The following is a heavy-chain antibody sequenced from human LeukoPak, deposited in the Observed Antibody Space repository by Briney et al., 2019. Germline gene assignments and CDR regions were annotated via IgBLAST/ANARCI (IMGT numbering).Heavy chain of an antibody. CDR3: ARDIGGYGGFDY. CDR2: ISSSSSYI. Sequence: GGSLRLSCAPSGFTFSSYSMNWVRQAPGKGLEWVSSISSSSSYIYYADSVKGRFTISRDNAKNSLYLQMNSLRAEDTAVYYCARDIGGYGGFDYWGQGTLVTVSS. D-gene: IGHD5-12*01. CDR1: GFTFSSYS. V-gene: IGHV3-21*01. J-gene: IGHJ4*02.